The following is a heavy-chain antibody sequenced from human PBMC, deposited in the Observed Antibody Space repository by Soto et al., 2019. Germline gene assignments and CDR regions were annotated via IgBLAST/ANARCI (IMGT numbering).Heavy chain of an antibody. D-gene: IGHD2-8*02. V-gene: IGHV3-30*18. CDR1: GFIYSSCA. CDR2: VSHDGTLY. Sequence: QVQLVESGGGVVQPGRSLRLSCSASGFIYSSCAMHWVRQVPGKGLEWLAVVSHDGTLYPYADSVRGRFTISRDNSRKRLYLQMNSLRPDETAVYYCGKDRSDTWSFANWGQGTLVTVSS. J-gene: IGHJ4*02. CDR3: GKDRSDTWSFAN.